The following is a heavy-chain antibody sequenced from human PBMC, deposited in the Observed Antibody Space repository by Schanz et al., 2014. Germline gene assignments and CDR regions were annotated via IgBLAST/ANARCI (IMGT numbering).Heavy chain of an antibody. Sequence: QVQLVQSGAEVKKPGSSVKVSCKASGGTFSSSTLTWVRQAPGQGLEWMGRIIPILGITNVAQTFQDRVTITADKSTSTAYMEVSGLRSEDTAVYYCAKVDRTRYYAMDVWGQGTTVNDSS. CDR1: GGTFSSST. V-gene: IGHV1-69*02. CDR3: AKVDRTRYYAMDV. J-gene: IGHJ6*02. D-gene: IGHD3-9*01. CDR2: IIPILGIT.